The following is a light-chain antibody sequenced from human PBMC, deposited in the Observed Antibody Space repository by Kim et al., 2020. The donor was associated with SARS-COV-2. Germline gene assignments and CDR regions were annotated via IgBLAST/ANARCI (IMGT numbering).Light chain of an antibody. J-gene: IGLJ3*02. CDR3: SSRDSSGDHVV. Sequence: SSELTQDPAVSGALGQTVRLTCQGDSLRKCYATWYQQRPGQAPTLVLYGKYDRPSGIPDRFSGSASGNTASLTITGAQAEDEGDYYCSSRDSSGDHVVFG. CDR2: GKY. CDR1: SLRKCY. V-gene: IGLV3-19*01.